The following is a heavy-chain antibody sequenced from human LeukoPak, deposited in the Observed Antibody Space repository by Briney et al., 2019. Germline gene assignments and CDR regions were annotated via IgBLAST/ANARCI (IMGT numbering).Heavy chain of an antibody. J-gene: IGHJ4*02. D-gene: IGHD6-19*01. CDR3: ARHSYSSGYHYFDY. CDR2: INPNSGGT. V-gene: IGHV1-2*02. CDR1: GYTFTSYG. Sequence: ASVKVSCKASGYTFTSYGISWVRQAPGQGLEWMGWINPNSGGTNYAQKFQGRVTMTRDTSISTAYMELSRLRSDDTAVYYCARHSYSSGYHYFDYWGQGTLVTVSS.